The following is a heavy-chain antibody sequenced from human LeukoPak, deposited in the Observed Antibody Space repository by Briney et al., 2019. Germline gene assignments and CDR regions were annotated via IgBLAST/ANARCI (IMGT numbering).Heavy chain of an antibody. V-gene: IGHV1-2*02. Sequence: ASVKVSCKASGYTFTGYYIHWVRQAPGQGLEWMGWINPNSGGTDYAQKFQGRVTMTRDTSISTAYMELSRLRSDDTAVYYCARALEMATIDYWGQGTLVTVSS. D-gene: IGHD5-24*01. CDR2: INPNSGGT. J-gene: IGHJ4*02. CDR3: ARALEMATIDY. CDR1: GYTFTGYY.